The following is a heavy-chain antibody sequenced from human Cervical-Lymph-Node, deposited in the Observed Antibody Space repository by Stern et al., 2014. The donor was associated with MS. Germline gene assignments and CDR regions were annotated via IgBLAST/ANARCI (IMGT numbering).Heavy chain of an antibody. CDR3: ARVAPTVGAAY. Sequence: VQLVESGAEVKEPGASVKVSCTASGYTFTDYNIQWVRQAPEPGLEWMGMISPDGGRTAYAPKFRGRVTMTRDKSTATVYMELNSLRSEDTAVYFCARVAPTVGAAYWGQGTLVTVSS. CDR2: ISPDGGRT. D-gene: IGHD1-26*01. CDR1: GYTFTDYN. J-gene: IGHJ4*02. V-gene: IGHV1-46*01.